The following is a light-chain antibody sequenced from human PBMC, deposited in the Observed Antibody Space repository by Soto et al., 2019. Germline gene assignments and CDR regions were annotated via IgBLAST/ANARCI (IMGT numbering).Light chain of an antibody. Sequence: DIQMTQSPSTLSASVGDRVTITCRASQSISTSLAWYQQKPGKAPKLLIYRASSLESGVPSRFSGSGSGTEIALTISSLQPDDFATYYCQQYNSYSPLTFGGGTKVEIK. V-gene: IGKV1-5*03. CDR3: QQYNSYSPLT. CDR2: RAS. CDR1: QSISTS. J-gene: IGKJ4*01.